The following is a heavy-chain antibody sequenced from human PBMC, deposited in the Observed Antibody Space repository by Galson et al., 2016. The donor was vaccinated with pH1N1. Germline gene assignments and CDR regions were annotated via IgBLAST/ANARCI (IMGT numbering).Heavy chain of an antibody. Sequence: SLRLSCAASGFTLSSYWMSWVRQAPGKGLEWVANMNQDGNKKDYVDSVKGRFIISRDYSKNSLYLQMNSLRAEDTAMYYCVRAVGRAEADWGQGTPVTVSS. CDR3: VRAVGRAEAD. CDR2: MNQDGNKK. V-gene: IGHV3-7*01. D-gene: IGHD1-26*01. J-gene: IGHJ4*02. CDR1: GFTLSSYW.